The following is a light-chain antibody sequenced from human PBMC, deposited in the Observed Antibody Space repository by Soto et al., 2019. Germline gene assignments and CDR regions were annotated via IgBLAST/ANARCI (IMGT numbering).Light chain of an antibody. Sequence: EIVMTQSPATLSVSPGERVTLSCRASQTVGTILAWYQQKPGQAPRPLIYGASTRATGIPARFSGSGSGTGFTPGTTGPQSKAFVVSYYHPYYNWPPQYTCGRGTKLQMK. J-gene: IGKJ2*01. CDR3: HPYYNWPPQYT. V-gene: IGKV3-15*01. CDR1: QTVGTI. CDR2: GAS.